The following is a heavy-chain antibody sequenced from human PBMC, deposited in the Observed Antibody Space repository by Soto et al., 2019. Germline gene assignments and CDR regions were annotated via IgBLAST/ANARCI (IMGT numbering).Heavy chain of an antibody. V-gene: IGHV4-30-2*01. CDR1: GGSSSSGGYS. CDR3: ARVYPSDTRYGYAGNNWFDP. CDR2: IYHSGST. J-gene: IGHJ5*02. Sequence: TLSLTCAVSGGSSSSGGYSWSWIRQPPGKGLEWIGYIYHSGSTYYNPSLKSRVTISVDRSKNQFSLKLSSLRSEDTAVYYCARVYPSDTRYGYAGNNWFDPWGQGTLVTVSS. D-gene: IGHD5-18*01.